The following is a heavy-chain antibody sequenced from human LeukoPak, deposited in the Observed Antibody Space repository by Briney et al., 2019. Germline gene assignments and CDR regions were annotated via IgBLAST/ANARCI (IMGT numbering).Heavy chain of an antibody. CDR1: GFTFSSYE. J-gene: IGHJ6*04. Sequence: GGSLRLSCAASGFTFSSYEMNWVRQARGKGVEWVSYISSSGSTIYYAHSVKGRFTISRDNAKNSLYLQMNSLRAEDTAVYYCAELGITMIGGVWGKGTTVTISS. CDR2: ISSSGSTI. V-gene: IGHV3-48*03. CDR3: AELGITMIGGV. D-gene: IGHD3-10*02.